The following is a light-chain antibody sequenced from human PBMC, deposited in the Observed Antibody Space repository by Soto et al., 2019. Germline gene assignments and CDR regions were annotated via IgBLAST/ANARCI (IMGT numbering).Light chain of an antibody. CDR2: GAS. V-gene: IGKV3-20*01. CDR3: QQYGSPLIT. J-gene: IGKJ5*01. CDR1: QSVSPY. Sequence: ELGMTQSPATLSVSPGERATLSCRASQSVSPYLAWYQQKPGQAPRLLIYGASSRATGIPDRFSGSGSGTDFTLTISRLEPEDFAVYYCQQYGSPLITFGQGTRLEIK.